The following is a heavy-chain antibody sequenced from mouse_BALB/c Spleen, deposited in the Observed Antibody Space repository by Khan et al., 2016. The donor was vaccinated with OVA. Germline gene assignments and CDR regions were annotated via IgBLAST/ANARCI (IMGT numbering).Heavy chain of an antibody. V-gene: IGHV1-18*01. J-gene: IGHJ3*01. D-gene: IGHD1-2*01. CDR2: INPYNGDT. Sequence: EVQLQQSGPELVKPGASMKISCKASGYSFTDYTLNWVKQSHGRNLEWIGLINPYNGDTIYNQKFKGKATLAVDKSSRTAYMELLSPTFEDSAVYHCARSGYGAFAYWGQGTLVTVSA. CDR1: GYSFTDYT. CDR3: ARSGYGAFAY.